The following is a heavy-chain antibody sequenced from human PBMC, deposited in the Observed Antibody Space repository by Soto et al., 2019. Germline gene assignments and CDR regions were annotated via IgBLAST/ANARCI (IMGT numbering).Heavy chain of an antibody. Sequence: SETLSLTCTVSGGSISSYYWSWIRQPPGKGLEWIGYIYYSGSTYYNPSLKSRVTISVDTSKNQFSLKLSSVTAADTAVYYCARGGYSTYAWRIYYGMDVWGQGTTVTVSS. J-gene: IGHJ6*02. CDR1: GGSISSYY. CDR2: IYYSGST. V-gene: IGHV4-59*08. CDR3: ARGGYSTYAWRIYYGMDV. D-gene: IGHD4-4*01.